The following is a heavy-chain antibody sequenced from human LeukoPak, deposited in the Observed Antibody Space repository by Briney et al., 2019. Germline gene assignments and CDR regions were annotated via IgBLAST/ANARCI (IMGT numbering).Heavy chain of an antibody. D-gene: IGHD3-22*01. J-gene: IGHJ3*02. CDR2: IYYSGST. Sequence: PSETLSLTCTVSGGSISSYYWSWIRKPPGKGLEWIGYIYYSGSTNYNPSLKSRVTISVDMSKNQFSLKLSSVTAADTAVYYCARVGYYYDSSGYLTKNALDIWGQGTIVTVSS. CDR3: ARVGYYYDSSGYLTKNALDI. V-gene: IGHV4-59*01. CDR1: GGSISSYY.